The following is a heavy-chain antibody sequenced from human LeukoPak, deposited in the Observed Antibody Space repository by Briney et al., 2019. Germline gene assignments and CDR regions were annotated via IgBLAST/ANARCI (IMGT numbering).Heavy chain of an antibody. D-gene: IGHD4-23*01. CDR2: IHSDGSST. Sequence: GGSLRLSGAASGFTFRNYWMHWVRQGPGKGLVWVSRIHSDGSSTNYADSVKGRFTISRDNAKNTLYLQMNSLRGEDTAVYYCASSITYGGFDIWGQGTMVTVSP. CDR1: GFTFRNYW. J-gene: IGHJ3*02. CDR3: ASSITYGGFDI. V-gene: IGHV3-74*01.